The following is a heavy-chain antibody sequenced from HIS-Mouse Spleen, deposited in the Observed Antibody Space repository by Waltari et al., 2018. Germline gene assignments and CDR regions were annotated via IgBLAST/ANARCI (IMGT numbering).Heavy chain of an antibody. CDR2: VYYSGST. D-gene: IGHD3-3*01. J-gene: IGHJ4*02. CDR3: AGGDTIFGVVHDY. Sequence: QVQLQESGPGLVKPSQTLSTTCTVSGGSISSGGDYWSWIRQHPGKGLEWIGYVYYSGSTYYNPSLKSRVTISVDTSKNQFSLKLSSVTAADTAVYYCAGGDTIFGVVHDYWGQGTLVTVSS. CDR1: GGSISSGGDY. V-gene: IGHV4-31*03.